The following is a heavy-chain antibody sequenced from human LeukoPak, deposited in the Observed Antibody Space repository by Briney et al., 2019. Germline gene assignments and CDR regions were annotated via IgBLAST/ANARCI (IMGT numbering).Heavy chain of an antibody. J-gene: IGHJ4*02. CDR3: AKDEKAIVVVPAAISFYFDY. V-gene: IGHV3-23*01. Sequence: PGGSLRLSCVASGFTFSSYAMSWVRQAPGKGLEWVSAISGSGGSTYYADSVKGRFTISRDNSKNTLYLQMNSLRAEDTAVYYCAKDEKAIVVVPAAISFYFDYWGQGTLVTVSS. CDR2: ISGSGGST. CDR1: GFTFSSYA. D-gene: IGHD2-2*02.